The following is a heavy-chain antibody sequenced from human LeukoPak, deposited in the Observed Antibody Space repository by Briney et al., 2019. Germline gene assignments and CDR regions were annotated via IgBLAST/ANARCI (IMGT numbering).Heavy chain of an antibody. CDR1: GGTFSSYA. CDR2: ITPIFGTA. J-gene: IGHJ4*02. CDR3: AAPNGGDSSGYYHY. V-gene: IGHV1-69*05. D-gene: IGHD3-22*01. Sequence: SVKVSCKASGGTFSSYAISWVRQAPGQGLEWMGGITPIFGTANYAQKFQGRVTITTDESTSTAYMELSSLRSEDTAVYYCAAPNGGDSSGYYHYWGQGTLVTVSS.